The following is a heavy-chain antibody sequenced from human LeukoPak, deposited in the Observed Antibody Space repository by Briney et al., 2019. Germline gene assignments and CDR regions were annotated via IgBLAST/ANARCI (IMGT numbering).Heavy chain of an antibody. J-gene: IGHJ5*02. Sequence: PSETLSLICTVSGGSVSTSPYYWAWIRQSPGKGLEWIGNVYSSGTTYYNPSLKSPVTIPVDTSKNQFSLKLTSVPAADTAIYFCASLPTAYSNWFDPWGQGTLVTVSS. V-gene: IGHV4-39*01. CDR1: GGSVSTSPYY. CDR3: ASLPTAYSNWFDP. D-gene: IGHD2-21*02. CDR2: VYSSGTT.